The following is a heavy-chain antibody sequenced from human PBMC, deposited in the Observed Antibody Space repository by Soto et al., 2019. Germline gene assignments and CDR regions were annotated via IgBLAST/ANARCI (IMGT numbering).Heavy chain of an antibody. D-gene: IGHD3-10*01. CDR3: AKDPYFGSEAYPNWFDP. V-gene: IGHV3-23*01. CDR2: ISGNGGSS. CDR1: GFTFTSHA. J-gene: IGHJ5*02. Sequence: GSLRLSCAASGFTFTSHAMSWVRQAPGRGLEWVSSISGNGGSSYYADSVKGRSVISRDNSHNTLYLQMNSLRAEDTAVYYCAKDPYFGSEAYPNWFDPWGQGALVTVSS.